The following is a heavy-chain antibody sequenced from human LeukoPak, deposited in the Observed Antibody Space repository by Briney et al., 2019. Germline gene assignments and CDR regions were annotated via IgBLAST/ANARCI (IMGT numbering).Heavy chain of an antibody. CDR3: AKAGPWGVVTAITWYFDL. J-gene: IGHJ2*01. D-gene: IGHD2-21*02. V-gene: IGHV3-23*01. Sequence: GGSLRLSCAASGFTFSSYAMSWVRQAPGKGLEWVSAIIGSGGSTYYADSVKGRFTISRDNSKNTLYLQMNSLRAEDTAVYYCAKAGPWGVVTAITWYFDLWGRGTLVTVSS. CDR2: IIGSGGST. CDR1: GFTFSSYA.